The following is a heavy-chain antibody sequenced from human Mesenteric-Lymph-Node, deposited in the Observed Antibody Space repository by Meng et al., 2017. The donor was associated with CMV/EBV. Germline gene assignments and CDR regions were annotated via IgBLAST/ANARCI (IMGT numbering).Heavy chain of an antibody. CDR1: EFTVSESY. CDR3: ARGPARSCIGSSCYPFDS. V-gene: IGHV3-53*01. D-gene: IGHD2-2*01. CDR2: IYGGGTT. J-gene: IGHJ4*02. Sequence: GESLKISCTASEFTVSESYMNWVRQAPGKGLEWVSVIYGGGTTKYADSVKGRFTISRDNSRNTLFLQMNSLRVEDTAVYYCARGPARSCIGSSCYPFDSWGQGTLVTVSS.